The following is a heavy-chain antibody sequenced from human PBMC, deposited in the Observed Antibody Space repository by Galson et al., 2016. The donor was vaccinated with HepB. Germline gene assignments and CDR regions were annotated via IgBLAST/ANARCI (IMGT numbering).Heavy chain of an antibody. CDR1: GFISGSFA. Sequence: SLRLSCAASGFISGSFAMNWVRQAPGQGLEWLSFISSSGRSTYYADSVKGRFTISRDNAKNSLYLQMNSLKGEDTAVYYCASWGGVIRPVSAYWGQGTLVTVSS. D-gene: IGHD3-16*01. V-gene: IGHV3-48*03. CDR3: ASWGGVIRPVSAY. J-gene: IGHJ4*02. CDR2: ISSSGRST.